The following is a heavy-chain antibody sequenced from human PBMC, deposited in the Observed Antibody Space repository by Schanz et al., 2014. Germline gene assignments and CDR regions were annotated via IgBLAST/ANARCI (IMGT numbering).Heavy chain of an antibody. Sequence: EVHLVESGGSLVQPGGSLRLSCAASGFGFDDYAMSWVRQAPGKGLEWVSGINWNGGSTGYADSVKGRFTISRDNAKSSLYLQVNNLSAEDTAVYYCVRGVRIDYWGQGTLVTVSS. CDR1: GFGFDDYA. J-gene: IGHJ4*02. CDR3: VRGVRIDY. D-gene: IGHD3-3*01. V-gene: IGHV3-20*04. CDR2: INWNGGST.